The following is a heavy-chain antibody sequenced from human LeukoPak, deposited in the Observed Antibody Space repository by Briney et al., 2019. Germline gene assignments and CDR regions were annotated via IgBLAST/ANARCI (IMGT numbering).Heavy chain of an antibody. Sequence: ASVKVSCKASGYTFTSYDINWVRQATGRGLEWMGWMNPNSGNTGYAQKFQGRVTITRNTSISTAYMELSSLRSEDTAVYYCARGFRERWLQSSGVDYWGQGTLVTVSS. CDR2: MNPNSGNT. V-gene: IGHV1-8*01. CDR3: ARGFRERWLQSSGVDY. CDR1: GYTFTSYD. J-gene: IGHJ4*02. D-gene: IGHD5-24*01.